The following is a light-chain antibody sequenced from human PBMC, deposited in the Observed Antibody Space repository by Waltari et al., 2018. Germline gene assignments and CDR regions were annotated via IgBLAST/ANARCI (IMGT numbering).Light chain of an antibody. J-gene: IGKJ2*03. Sequence: DIQMTQSPSTLSASVADRVTITCRASQSISTLLAWFQQKPGNPPKLLIYKTFNLERGVPSRFSGSGSGTEFTLTITSLQPDDFATYYCQQYSSSSMFSFGQGTKLEIK. CDR3: QQYSSSSMFS. CDR2: KTF. CDR1: QSISTL. V-gene: IGKV1-5*03.